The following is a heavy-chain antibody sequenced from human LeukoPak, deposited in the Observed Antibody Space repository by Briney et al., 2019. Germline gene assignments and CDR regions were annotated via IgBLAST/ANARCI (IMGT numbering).Heavy chain of an antibody. V-gene: IGHV3-53*01. CDR2: IYSGGST. Sequence: PGGSLRLSCTTSGFSVSGNYMSWVRQAPGKGLEWVSVIYSGGSTYYADSVKGRFTISRDNSKNTLFLQMNSLRAEDTAVYYCVRGPYYDILTGYYIGIDYWGQGTLVTVS. J-gene: IGHJ4*02. CDR1: GFSVSGNY. D-gene: IGHD3-9*01. CDR3: VRGPYYDILTGYYIGIDY.